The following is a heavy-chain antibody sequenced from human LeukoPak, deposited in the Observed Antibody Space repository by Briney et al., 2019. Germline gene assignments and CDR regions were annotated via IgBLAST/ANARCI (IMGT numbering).Heavy chain of an antibody. V-gene: IGHV4-59*11. J-gene: IGHJ5*02. CDR3: AREAYYGAGSNWFDP. Sequence: TPSETLSLTCTLSGGSISNLYWSWIRLPPGKGLEWIGYIYYNGDTNYNPSLKSRVTISLDTSKNQFSLKLSSVTAADTAVYYCAREAYYGAGSNWFDPWGQGTLVTVSS. CDR2: IYYNGDT. D-gene: IGHD3-10*01. CDR1: GGSISNLY.